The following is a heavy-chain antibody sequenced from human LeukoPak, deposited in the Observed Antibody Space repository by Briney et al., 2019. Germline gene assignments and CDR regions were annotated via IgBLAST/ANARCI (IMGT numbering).Heavy chain of an antibody. D-gene: IGHD3-22*01. J-gene: IGHJ4*02. CDR2: IDWDDDK. Sequence: SGPALVKPTQTLTLTCTFSGFSLSTSGMCVSWIRQPPGKALEWLAGIDWDDDKYYSTSLKTRLTISKDTSKNQVVLTMTNMDPVDTATYYCVRTLNYYDSSGSPLDYWGQGTLVTVSS. CDR1: GFSLSTSGMC. V-gene: IGHV2-70*11. CDR3: VRTLNYYDSSGSPLDY.